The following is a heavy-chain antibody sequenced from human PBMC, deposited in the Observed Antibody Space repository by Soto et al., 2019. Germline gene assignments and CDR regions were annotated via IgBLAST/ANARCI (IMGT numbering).Heavy chain of an antibody. CDR2: IIPIFGTA. Sequence: QVQLVQSGAEVKKPGSSVKVSCKASGGTFSSYAISWVRQAPRQGLEWMGGIIPIFGTANYAQKFQGRVTITADESTSTAYMELSSLRSEDTAVYYCARGRQDIVVVPAATWFDPWGRGTLVTVSS. CDR1: GGTFSSYA. V-gene: IGHV1-69*01. D-gene: IGHD2-2*01. J-gene: IGHJ5*02. CDR3: ARGRQDIVVVPAATWFDP.